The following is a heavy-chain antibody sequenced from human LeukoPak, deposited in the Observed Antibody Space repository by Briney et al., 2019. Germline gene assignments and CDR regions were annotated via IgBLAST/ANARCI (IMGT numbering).Heavy chain of an antibody. CDR3: AKVWGGFDY. J-gene: IGHJ4*02. V-gene: IGHV3-23*01. CDR2: ISGSGSGT. Sequence: GGSLRLSCAASGFTFSTYTISWVRQAPGKGLEWVSSISGSGSGTYYADSVQGRFTISRDNSQNTVYLQMSSLRAEDTAVYFCAKVWGGFDYWGLGTLVTVAA. CDR1: GFTFSTYT. D-gene: IGHD3-10*01.